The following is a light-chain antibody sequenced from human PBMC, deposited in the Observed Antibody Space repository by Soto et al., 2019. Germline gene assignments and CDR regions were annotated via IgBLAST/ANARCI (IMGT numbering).Light chain of an antibody. CDR1: SSNIGAGYD. Sequence: QPVLTQPPSVSGAPGQRITISCTGSSSNIGAGYDVNWYQQLPGRAPKLLIYANTNRPSGVPGRFSGSKSGTSASLAITGLQAEDEGDYYCQSHDTTYSANVVFGGGTKVTVL. V-gene: IGLV1-40*01. J-gene: IGLJ2*01. CDR3: QSHDTTYSANVV. CDR2: ANT.